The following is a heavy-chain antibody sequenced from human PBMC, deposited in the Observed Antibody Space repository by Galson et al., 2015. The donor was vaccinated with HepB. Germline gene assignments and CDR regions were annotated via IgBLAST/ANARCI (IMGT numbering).Heavy chain of an antibody. CDR2: IYYSGST. D-gene: IGHD4-11*01. Sequence: SEPLSLTCTVSGGSISSSSYYWGWIRQPPGKGLEWIGSIYYSGSTYYNPSLKSRVTISVDTSKNQFSLKLSSVTAADTAVYYCARQFTDWFDPWGQGTLVTVSS. J-gene: IGHJ5*02. CDR3: ARQFTDWFDP. CDR1: GGSISSSSYY. V-gene: IGHV4-39*01.